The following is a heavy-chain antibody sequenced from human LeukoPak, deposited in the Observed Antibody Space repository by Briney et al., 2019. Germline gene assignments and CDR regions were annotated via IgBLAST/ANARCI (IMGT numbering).Heavy chain of an antibody. CDR1: GFAFSIYA. J-gene: IGHJ6*02. V-gene: IGHV3-23*01. D-gene: IGHD6-6*01. CDR2: ISYSGGIT. Sequence: RGSLRLSCAASGFAFSIYAMSWVRQAPGKGLEWVSSISYSGGITYHADSVKGRFTIYRDNSKNTPYLQMNSLRAEDTPVYYCAKFSSETNYYYGMDVWGPGTTVTVSS. CDR3: AKFSSETNYYYGMDV.